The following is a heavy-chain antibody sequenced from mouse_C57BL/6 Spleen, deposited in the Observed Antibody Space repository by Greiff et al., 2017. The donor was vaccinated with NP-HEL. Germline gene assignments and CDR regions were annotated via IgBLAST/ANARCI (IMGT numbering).Heavy chain of an antibody. Sequence: VQLQQSGAELARPGASVKLSCKASGYTFTSYGISWVKQRTGQGLEWIGEIYPRSGNTYYNEKFKGKATLTADKSSSTAYMELRSLTSEDSAVYFCARESYDYRWFAYWGQGTLVTVSA. CDR2: IYPRSGNT. CDR3: ARESYDYRWFAY. V-gene: IGHV1-81*01. J-gene: IGHJ3*01. D-gene: IGHD2-4*01. CDR1: GYTFTSYG.